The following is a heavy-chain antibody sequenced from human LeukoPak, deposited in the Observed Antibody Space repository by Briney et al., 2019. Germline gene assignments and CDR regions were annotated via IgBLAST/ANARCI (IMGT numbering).Heavy chain of an antibody. CDR2: IYSGGST. CDR3: ARHTYSSGWYYY. J-gene: IGHJ4*02. V-gene: IGHV3-66*04. D-gene: IGHD6-19*01. Sequence: GGSLRLSCAASGFTVSSNYMSWVRQAPGKGLEWVSVIYSGGSTYYADSVKGRFTISRDNSKNTLYLQMNSLRAEDTAVYYCARHTYSSGWYYYWGQGTLVTVSS. CDR1: GFTVSSNY.